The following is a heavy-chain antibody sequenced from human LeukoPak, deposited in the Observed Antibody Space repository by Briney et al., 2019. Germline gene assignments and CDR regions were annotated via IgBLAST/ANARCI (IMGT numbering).Heavy chain of an antibody. CDR1: GGSISSYY. J-gene: IGHJ5*02. V-gene: IGHV4-59*01. Sequence: SETLSLTCTVSGGSISSYYWSWIRQPPGKGLEWIGYIYYSGSTNYNPSLKSRVTISVDTSKNQFSLKLSSVTAADTAVYYSARVKQQPLENWFDPWGQGTLVTVSS. D-gene: IGHD6-13*01. CDR2: IYYSGST. CDR3: ARVKQQPLENWFDP.